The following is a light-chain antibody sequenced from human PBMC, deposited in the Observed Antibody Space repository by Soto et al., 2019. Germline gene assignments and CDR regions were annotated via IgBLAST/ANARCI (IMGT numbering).Light chain of an antibody. CDR1: SSNIGAGYD. J-gene: IGLJ2*01. Sequence: QSVLTQPPSVSGAPGQRVTISCTGSSSNIGAGYDVHWYQQLPGTAPKLLIYGNSNRPSGVPDRFSGSKSGTSASLAITGLQPEDEADYYCQSYHSSLSGYVVFGGGTNLTVL. V-gene: IGLV1-40*01. CDR3: QSYHSSLSGYVV. CDR2: GNS.